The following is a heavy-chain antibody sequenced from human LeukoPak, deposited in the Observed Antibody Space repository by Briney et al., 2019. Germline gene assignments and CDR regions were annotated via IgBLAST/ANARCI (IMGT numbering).Heavy chain of an antibody. CDR2: IYSGGST. D-gene: IGHD1-20*01. V-gene: IGHV3-53*01. CDR3: ALTSITGTQGYYYYYMDV. Sequence: GGSLRLSCAASGFIVSSNYMSWVRQAPGKGLEWVSVIYSGGSTYYADSVKGRFTISRDNSKNTLYLQMNSLRAEDTAVYYCALTSITGTQGYYYYYMDVWGKGTTVTVSS. J-gene: IGHJ6*03. CDR1: GFIVSSNY.